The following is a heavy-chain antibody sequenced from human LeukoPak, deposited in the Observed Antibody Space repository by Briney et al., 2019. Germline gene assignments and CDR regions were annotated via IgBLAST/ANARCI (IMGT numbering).Heavy chain of an antibody. CDR2: IFYSGST. D-gene: IGHD6-6*01. CDR3: ARLGSSFNWFDP. V-gene: IGHV4-59*08. Sequence: SETLSLTCSVSGGSISSYYWTWILQPPGEGLEYIGYIFYSGSTNYNPSLKGRVTISVEKSRNQFSLKLNSVTAADTAVYYCARLGSSFNWFDPWGQGTLVTVSS. CDR1: GGSISSYY. J-gene: IGHJ5*02.